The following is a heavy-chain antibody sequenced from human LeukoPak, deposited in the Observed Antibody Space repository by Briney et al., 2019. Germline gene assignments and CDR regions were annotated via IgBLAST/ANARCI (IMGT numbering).Heavy chain of an antibody. V-gene: IGHV3-23*01. CDR1: GFSFSSYA. Sequence: GGSLRLSCAASGFSFSSYALSWVRQAPGKGLEWFSAISAHGGDTYYADSVKGRFTVSRDNSKNSLYLQMNSLRDEDTAVYYCASISGSDFDYWGQGTLVTVSS. CDR2: ISAHGGDT. CDR3: ASISGSDFDY. J-gene: IGHJ4*02. D-gene: IGHD3-10*01.